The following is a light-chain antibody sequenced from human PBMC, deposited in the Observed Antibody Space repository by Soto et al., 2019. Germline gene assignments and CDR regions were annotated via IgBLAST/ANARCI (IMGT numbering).Light chain of an antibody. CDR2: EVS. CDR3: SSYLTYNTFVI. CDR1: SRDVGGYNY. J-gene: IGLJ2*01. Sequence: QSALTQPASVSGSPGQSITISCTGTSRDVGGYNYVSWHQQHPGKAPKVIITEVSNRPSGVSNRFSGSKSGNTASLTIPGLQAEDEADYYCSSYLTYNTFVIFGGGTKLTVL. V-gene: IGLV2-14*01.